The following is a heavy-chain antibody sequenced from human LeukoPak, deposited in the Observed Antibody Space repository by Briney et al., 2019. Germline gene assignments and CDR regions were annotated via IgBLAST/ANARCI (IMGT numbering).Heavy chain of an antibody. Sequence: GGSLRLSCAASGFIFSSYYMSWVRQAPGKGLEWVSVIYSGGSTYYADSVKGRLTISRDNSKNTLYLQMNSLRVEDTAVYYCARYSSSWYSPFDYWGQGTLVTVSS. J-gene: IGHJ4*02. CDR1: GFIFSSYY. D-gene: IGHD6-13*01. CDR3: ARYSSSWYSPFDY. CDR2: IYSGGST. V-gene: IGHV3-53*01.